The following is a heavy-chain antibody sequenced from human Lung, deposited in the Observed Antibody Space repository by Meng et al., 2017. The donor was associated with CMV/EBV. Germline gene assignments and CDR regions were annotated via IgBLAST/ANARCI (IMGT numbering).Heavy chain of an antibody. CDR2: ISSSSSYI. D-gene: IGHD2-2*01. Sequence: GGSLRLSCAASGFTFSSYSMNWVRQAPGKGLEWVSSISSSSSYIYYADSVKGRFTISRDNAKNSPYLQMNSLRAEDAAVYYCARVVVPATLGMDVWGQGTTVTVSS. J-gene: IGHJ6*02. CDR1: GFTFSSYS. V-gene: IGHV3-21*01. CDR3: ARVVVPATLGMDV.